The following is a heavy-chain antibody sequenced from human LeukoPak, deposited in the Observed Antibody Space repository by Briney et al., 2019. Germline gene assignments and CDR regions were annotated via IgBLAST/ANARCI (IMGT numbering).Heavy chain of an antibody. V-gene: IGHV3-66*01. CDR2: MYNGGST. CDR3: ARDLVVRGTGDY. D-gene: IGHD3-10*01. J-gene: IGHJ4*02. Sequence: GGSLRLSCAASGFIVSSHYMSWVRQAPGKGLEWVSVMYNGGSTYYADSVKGRFTISRDNSKNTPYLQMNSLRAEDTAVYYCARDLVVRGTGDYWGQGTLVTVSS. CDR1: GFIVSSHY.